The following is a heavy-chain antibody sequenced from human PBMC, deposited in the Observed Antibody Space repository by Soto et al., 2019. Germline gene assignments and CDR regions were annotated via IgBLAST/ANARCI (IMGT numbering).Heavy chain of an antibody. J-gene: IGHJ6*02. CDR3: ARQAAVAGTMEVFRYYYYGMDV. CDR1: GGSISSSSYY. CDR2: IYYSGST. D-gene: IGHD6-19*01. Sequence: SETLSLTCTVSGGSISSSSYYWGWIRQPPGKGLEWIGSIYYSGSTYYNPSLKSRVTISVDTSKNQFSLKLSSVTAADTAVYYCARQAAVAGTMEVFRYYYYGMDVWGQGTTVTVSS. V-gene: IGHV4-39*01.